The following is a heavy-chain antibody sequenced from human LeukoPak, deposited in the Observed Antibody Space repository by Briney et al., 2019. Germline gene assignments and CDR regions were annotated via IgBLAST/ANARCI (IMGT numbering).Heavy chain of an antibody. V-gene: IGHV5-10-1*01. CDR3: ARLSSFGVVTRGGDY. Sequence: GESLKISCKGSGYSSTSYWISWVRQMPGKDLEWMGRIDPSDSYTNYSPSFQGDVTISADKSISTAYLQWSSLKASDTAMYYCARLSSFGVVTRGGDYWGQGTLVTVSS. J-gene: IGHJ4*02. CDR2: IDPSDSYT. D-gene: IGHD3-3*01. CDR1: GYSSTSYW.